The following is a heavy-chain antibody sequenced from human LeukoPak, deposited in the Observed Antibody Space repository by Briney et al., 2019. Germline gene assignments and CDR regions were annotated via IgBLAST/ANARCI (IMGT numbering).Heavy chain of an antibody. CDR3: AREVGYCSSTSCQHFDY. CDR1: GFTFSSYA. D-gene: IGHD2-2*01. J-gene: IGHJ4*02. V-gene: IGHV3-23*01. CDR2: ISGTGGST. Sequence: GGSLRLSCAASGFTFSSYAMSWVRQAPGKGREWVSSISGTGGSTYYADSVKGRFTISRDNAKNSLYLQMNSLRAEDTAVYYCAREVGYCSSTSCQHFDYWGQGTLVTVSS.